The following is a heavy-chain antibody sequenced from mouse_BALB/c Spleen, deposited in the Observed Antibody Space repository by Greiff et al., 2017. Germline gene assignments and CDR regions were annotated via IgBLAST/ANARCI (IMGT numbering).Heavy chain of an antibody. CDR1: GFSLTGYG. J-gene: IGHJ4*01. CDR2: IWGDGST. V-gene: IGHV2-6-7*01. CDR3: ARPLVGYYYAMDY. D-gene: IGHD1-1*01. Sequence: QVQLKESGPGLVAPSQSLSITCTVSGFSLTGYGVNWVRQPPGKGLEWLGMIWGDGSTDYNSALKSRLSISKDNSKSQVFLKMNSLQTDDTARYYCARPLVGYYYAMDYWGQGTSVTVSS.